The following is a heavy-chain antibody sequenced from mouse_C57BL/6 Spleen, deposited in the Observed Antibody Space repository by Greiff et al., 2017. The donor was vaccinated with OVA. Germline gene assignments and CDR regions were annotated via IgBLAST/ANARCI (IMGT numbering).Heavy chain of an antibody. V-gene: IGHV1-72*01. CDR3: EREGSFYDYEDYYAMDY. J-gene: IGHJ4*01. CDR2: IDPNSGGT. CDR1: GYTFTSYW. Sequence: VQLQQPGAELVKPGASVKLSCKASGYTFTSYWMHWVKQRPGRGLEWIGRIDPNSGGTKYNEKFKSKATLTVDKSSSTAYMQLSSLTSEDSAVYYCEREGSFYDYEDYYAMDYWGLGTSVTVSS. D-gene: IGHD2-4*01.